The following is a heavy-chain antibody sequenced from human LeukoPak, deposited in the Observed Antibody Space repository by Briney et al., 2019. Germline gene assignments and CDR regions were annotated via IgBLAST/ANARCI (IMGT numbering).Heavy chain of an antibody. CDR2: ITRSSIYT. Sequence: GGSLRLSCAGSGFTFSSYSMTWVRQAPGKGLEWVSSITRSSIYTYYADSVKGRLTISRDNAKNSLFLQMNSLRAEDTAIYYCARDERLLSFLKWGQGTLVTVSS. J-gene: IGHJ4*02. V-gene: IGHV3-21*04. CDR3: ARDERLLSFLK. CDR1: GFTFSSYS. D-gene: IGHD3-3*01.